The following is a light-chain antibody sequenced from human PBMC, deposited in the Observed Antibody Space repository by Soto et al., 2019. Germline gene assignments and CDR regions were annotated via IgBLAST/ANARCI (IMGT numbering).Light chain of an antibody. J-gene: IGLJ1*01. CDR2: EVI. CDR3: SSYTSDSTHV. V-gene: IGLV2-14*01. Sequence: QSALTQPASVSGSPGQSITISCIGTSSDVGGYDYVSWYQQNPGKAPKLIIYEVINRPSGVSSRFSGSKSGNTASLTISGLQAEDEADYYCSSYTSDSTHVVGSGTKLTVL. CDR1: SSDVGGYDY.